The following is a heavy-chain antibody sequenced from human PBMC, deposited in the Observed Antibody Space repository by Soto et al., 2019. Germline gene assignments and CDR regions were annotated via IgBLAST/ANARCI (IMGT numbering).Heavy chain of an antibody. CDR1: GGSISSYY. D-gene: IGHD6-6*01. J-gene: IGHJ6*02. CDR2: IYYSGST. Sequence: PSETLSLTCTVSGGSISSYYWSWIRQPPGKGLEWIGYIYYSGSTNYNPSLKSRVTISVDTSKNQFSLKLSSVTAADTAVYYCASGSMGEAAXSIAARPLGYYYYGMDVWGPGTTVTVSS. V-gene: IGHV4-59*01. CDR3: ASGSMGEAAXSIAARPLGYYYYGMDV.